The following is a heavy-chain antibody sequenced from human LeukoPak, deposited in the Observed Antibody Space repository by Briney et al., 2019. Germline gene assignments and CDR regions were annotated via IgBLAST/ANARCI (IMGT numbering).Heavy chain of an antibody. V-gene: IGHV3-23*01. Sequence: GGSLRPSCAASGFTFSNYAMSWVRQAPGKGLEWVSGISGSGDGTYYADSVKGRFTISRDTSKNTLFLQMNSLRAEDTAVYYCAKEKQRNFDYWGQGTLVTVSS. CDR1: GFTFSNYA. CDR3: AKEKQRNFDY. J-gene: IGHJ4*02. CDR2: ISGSGDGT.